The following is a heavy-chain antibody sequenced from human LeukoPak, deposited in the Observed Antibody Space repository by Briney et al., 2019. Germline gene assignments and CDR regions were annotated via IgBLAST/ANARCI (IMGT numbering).Heavy chain of an antibody. D-gene: IGHD3-9*01. CDR1: GHTFSSHD. CDR3: ARDGRLLRDFDRSSHAWLDP. CDR2: ISPNTGNT. J-gene: IGHJ5*02. V-gene: IGHV1-8*01. Sequence: ASVKVSCKASGHTFSSHDINWVRQAPGQGLEWVGWISPNTGNTDYAQKFQGRVTMTRDTSISTVYMELRSLRSEDTAVYFCARDGRLLRDFDRSSHAWLDPWGQGTLVTVSS.